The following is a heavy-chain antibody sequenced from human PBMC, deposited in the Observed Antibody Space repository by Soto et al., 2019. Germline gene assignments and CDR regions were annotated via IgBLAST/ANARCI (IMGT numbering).Heavy chain of an antibody. CDR2: IIPIFGTA. CDR3: ARDRRGNQLLPSNNWFDP. CDR1: GGTFSSYA. J-gene: IGHJ5*02. D-gene: IGHD2-2*01. Sequence: GASVKVSCKASGGTFSSYAISWVRQAPGQGLEWMGGIIPIFGTANYAQKFQGRVTITADESTSTAYMELSSLRSEDTAVYYCARDRRGNQLLPSNNWFDPWGQGTLVTVSS. V-gene: IGHV1-69*13.